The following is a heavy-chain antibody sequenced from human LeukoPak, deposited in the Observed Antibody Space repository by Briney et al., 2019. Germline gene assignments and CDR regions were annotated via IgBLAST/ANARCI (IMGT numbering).Heavy chain of an antibody. Sequence: ASVKVSCKASGYTFTGYYMHWVRQAPGQGLEWMGWINPNSGGTNYAQKFQGRVTMTRDTSISTAYMELSRLRSDDTAVYYCARDLQRWLQLFGYWGQGTLVTVSS. J-gene: IGHJ4*02. CDR3: ARDLQRWLQLFGY. CDR2: INPNSGGT. CDR1: GYTFTGYY. D-gene: IGHD5-24*01. V-gene: IGHV1-2*02.